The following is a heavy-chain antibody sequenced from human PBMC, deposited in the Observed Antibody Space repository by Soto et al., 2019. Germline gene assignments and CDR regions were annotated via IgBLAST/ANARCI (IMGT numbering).Heavy chain of an antibody. CDR1: GFTFVSYG. CDR2: ISYDGSNK. CDR3: AKAGPLWLSIVGNSWGGMDV. V-gene: IGHV3-30*18. D-gene: IGHD1-26*01. J-gene: IGHJ6*02. Sequence: PVGSLRLSCAASGFTFVSYGIHWFRQAPVNGLEWVEVISYDGSNKYYADSVKGRFTISRDNAKNTLYLQMNSLRAEDTAVYYCAKAGPLWLSIVGNSWGGMDVWGQGTPVTVSS.